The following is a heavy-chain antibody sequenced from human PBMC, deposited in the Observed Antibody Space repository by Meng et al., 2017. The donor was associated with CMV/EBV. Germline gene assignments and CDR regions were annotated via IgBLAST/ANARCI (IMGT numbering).Heavy chain of an antibody. V-gene: IGHV4-34*01. CDR2: INHSGST. J-gene: IGHJ4*02. Sequence: GSLRLSCAVSGGSFSGYYWSWIRQPPGKGLEWIGEINHSGSTNYNPSLKSRVTISVDTSKNQFSLKLSSVTAADTAVYYCARGSRLRFLEWLLYGRGYFDYWGQGTLVTVSS. CDR3: ARGSRLRFLEWLLYGRGYFDY. CDR1: GGSFSGYY. D-gene: IGHD3-3*01.